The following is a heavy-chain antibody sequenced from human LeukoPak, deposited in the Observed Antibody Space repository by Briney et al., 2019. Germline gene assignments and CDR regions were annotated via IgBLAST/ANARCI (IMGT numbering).Heavy chain of an antibody. CDR3: ARPLGSGYYDFDY. D-gene: IGHD3-22*01. J-gene: IGHJ4*02. Sequence: GASVKVSCKASGYTFTSYYMHWVRQAPGQGLEWMGIINPSGGSTSYAQTFQGRVTMTRDTPTSTVYMELSSLRSEDTAVYYCARPLGSGYYDFDYWGQGTLVTVSS. V-gene: IGHV1-46*01. CDR1: GYTFTSYY. CDR2: INPSGGST.